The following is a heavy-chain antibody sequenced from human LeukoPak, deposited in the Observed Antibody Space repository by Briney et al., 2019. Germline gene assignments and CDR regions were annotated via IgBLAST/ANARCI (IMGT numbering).Heavy chain of an antibody. J-gene: IGHJ5*02. V-gene: IGHV1-2*06. CDR1: GYTFTGYY. D-gene: IGHD3-10*02. CDR3: ARLLRGTTFGLDP. Sequence: GASVKDSCKASGYTFTGYYMHWLRQAPGQGLEWMGRINPNSGGTNYAQKFQGRVTITRDTSISTAYMELSRLRSDDTAVYYCARLLRGTTFGLDPWGQGTLVTVSS. CDR2: INPNSGGT.